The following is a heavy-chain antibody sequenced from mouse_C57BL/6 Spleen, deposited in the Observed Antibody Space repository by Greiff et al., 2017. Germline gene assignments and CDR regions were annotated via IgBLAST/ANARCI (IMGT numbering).Heavy chain of an antibody. D-gene: IGHD1-1*01. CDR1: GFTFSSYT. Sequence: EVKLQESGGGLVKPGGSLKLSCAASGFTFSSYTMSWVRQTPEKRLEWVATISGGGGNTYYPDSVKGRFTISRDNAKNTLYLQMSSLRSEDTALYYCARHVYYGSSSYFDYWGQGTTLTVSS. V-gene: IGHV5-9*01. J-gene: IGHJ2*01. CDR2: ISGGGGNT. CDR3: ARHVYYGSSSYFDY.